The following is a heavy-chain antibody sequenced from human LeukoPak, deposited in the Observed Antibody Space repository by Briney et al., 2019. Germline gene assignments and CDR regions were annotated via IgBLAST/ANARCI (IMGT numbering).Heavy chain of an antibody. J-gene: IGHJ4*02. CDR3: ARGYCSSTSCFPLYY. D-gene: IGHD2-2*01. Sequence: GASVKVSCKASGGTFNIYAIRWVRQAPGQGLERMGGIIPIFGTANYAQKFEGRVTITTDKSTSTAYMELSSLRSEDTAVYYCARGYCSSTSCFPLYYWGQGTLVTVAS. CDR1: GGTFNIYA. V-gene: IGHV1-69*05. CDR2: IIPIFGTA.